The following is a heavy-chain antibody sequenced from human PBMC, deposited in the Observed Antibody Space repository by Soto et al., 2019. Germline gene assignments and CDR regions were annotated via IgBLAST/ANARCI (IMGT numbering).Heavy chain of an antibody. Sequence: QVQLVQSGAEVKKPGASVKVSCKASGFIFRIYGITWVRQAPGQGLEWMGWISANDGNTHYAQKIQGRSTMTTDTSASTAYFEVRSLRSDDTAVYYCARKGTGAPVDYWGQGTLVTVSS. CDR3: ARKGTGAPVDY. J-gene: IGHJ4*02. CDR1: GFIFRIYG. V-gene: IGHV1-18*01. CDR2: ISANDGNT.